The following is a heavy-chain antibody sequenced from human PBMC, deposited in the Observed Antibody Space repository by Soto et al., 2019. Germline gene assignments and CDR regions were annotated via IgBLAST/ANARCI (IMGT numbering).Heavy chain of an antibody. Sequence: PSETLSLTCTVSGGSISSYYWSWIRQPPGKGLEWIGYIYYSGSTNYNPSLKSRVTISVDTSKNQFSLKLSSVTAADTAVYYCASTTYYYGSGSYYGFLNYYMDVWGKGTTVTVSS. J-gene: IGHJ6*03. CDR2: IYYSGST. V-gene: IGHV4-59*08. D-gene: IGHD3-10*01. CDR3: ASTTYYYGSGSYYGFLNYYMDV. CDR1: GGSISSYY.